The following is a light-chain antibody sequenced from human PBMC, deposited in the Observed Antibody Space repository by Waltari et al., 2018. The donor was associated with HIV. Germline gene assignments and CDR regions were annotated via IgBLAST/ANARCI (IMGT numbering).Light chain of an antibody. V-gene: IGKV1-39*01. CDR3: QQNYRTPRT. J-gene: IGKJ2*02. Sequence: DIQMTQSPSSLSASVGDRVIIACHTSQNINTYLNWYQQKPGKAPALLISAASTLQSGVPSRFSGRGSGTDFTLIISTLQPEDLATYFCQQNYRTPRTFGQGTKLAI. CDR2: AAS. CDR1: QNINTY.